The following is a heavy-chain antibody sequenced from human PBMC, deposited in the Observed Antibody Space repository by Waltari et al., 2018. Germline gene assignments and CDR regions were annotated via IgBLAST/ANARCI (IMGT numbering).Heavy chain of an antibody. Sequence: QVQLVQSGSELKKPGASVKVSCKASGYTFTSYAINWVRQAPGQGLELMGWIITSSGNPTYAQGFTGRFVFSLDTSVSTAYLQINNLQADDTAIYYCTREVVPAATIVVNWFDPWGQGTLVTVSS. J-gene: IGHJ5*02. V-gene: IGHV7-4-1*02. CDR2: IITSSGNP. CDR1: GYTFTSYA. CDR3: TREVVPAATIVVNWFDP. D-gene: IGHD2-2*01.